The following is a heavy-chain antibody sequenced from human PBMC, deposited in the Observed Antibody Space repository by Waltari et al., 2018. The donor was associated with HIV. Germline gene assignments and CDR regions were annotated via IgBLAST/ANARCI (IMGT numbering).Heavy chain of an antibody. V-gene: IGHV1-2*02. CDR2: INPNSGGT. CDR1: GYTFTGYS. J-gene: IGHJ6*02. D-gene: IGHD2-2*01. CDR3: ARDFCSSTSCYYYYYGMDV. Sequence: QVQLVQSGAEVKKPGASVKVSCKASGYTFTGYSMHWVRKAPGNGLEWMGWINPNSGGTNYAQKFQGRVTMTRDTSISTAYMELSRLRSDDTAVYYCARDFCSSTSCYYYYYGMDVWGQGTTVTVSS.